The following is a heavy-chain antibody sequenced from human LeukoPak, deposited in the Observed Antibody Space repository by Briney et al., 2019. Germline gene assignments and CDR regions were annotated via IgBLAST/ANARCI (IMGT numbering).Heavy chain of an antibody. CDR1: GYTFTGYY. D-gene: IGHD5-24*01. Sequence: EASVKVSCKASGYTFTGYYMHWVRQAPGQGLEWMGWINPNSGGTNYAQKLQGRVTMTRDTSISTAYMELSRLRSDDTAVYYCARDRLYEDGYNYPDFDYWGQGTLVTVSS. V-gene: IGHV1-2*02. CDR2: INPNSGGT. CDR3: ARDRLYEDGYNYPDFDY. J-gene: IGHJ4*02.